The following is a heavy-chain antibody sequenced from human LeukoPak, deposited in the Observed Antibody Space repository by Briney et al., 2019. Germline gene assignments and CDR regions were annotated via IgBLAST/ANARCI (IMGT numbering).Heavy chain of an antibody. J-gene: IGHJ4*02. CDR2: IRYDGSNK. CDR1: GFTFSSYG. D-gene: IGHD2-15*01. V-gene: IGHV3-30*02. CDR3: AKDSLGLLLGIRSYYFDY. Sequence: GGSLRLSCAASGFTFSSYGMHWVRQAPGKGLEWVAFIRYDGSNKYYADSVKGRFTISRDNSKNTLYLQMNSLRAEDTAVYYCAKDSLGLLLGIRSYYFDYWGQGTLVTVSS.